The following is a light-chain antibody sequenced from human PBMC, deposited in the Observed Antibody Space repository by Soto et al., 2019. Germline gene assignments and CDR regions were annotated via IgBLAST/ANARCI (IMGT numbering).Light chain of an antibody. CDR3: CSYTGSSPLYV. CDR1: SSDVGSYNL. CDR2: DVS. V-gene: IGLV2-23*02. Sequence: QSAPAQPASVSASPGQSITISCTGNSSDVGSYNLVSWFQQHPGKAPKLIIYDVSQRPSGVSNRFSGSKSGNTASLTISGLQTDDEADYHCCSYTGSSPLYVFGTGTKVTV. J-gene: IGLJ1*01.